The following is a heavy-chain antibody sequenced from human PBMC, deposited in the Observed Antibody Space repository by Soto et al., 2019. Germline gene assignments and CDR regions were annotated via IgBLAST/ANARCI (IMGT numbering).Heavy chain of an antibody. CDR1: EFTFTTYW. CDR2: IKQDGSER. D-gene: IGHD4-17*01. J-gene: IGHJ6*03. V-gene: IGHV3-7*01. Sequence: HPGGSLRLSCAASEFTFTTYWMNWVRQAPGKGLEWVANIKQDGSERYYADFVKGRSTISRDNAKNSLFLQMSRLRAEDSAVYYCATVTTWKFYYYYMDVWGKGTTVTVSS. CDR3: ATVTTWKFYYYYMDV.